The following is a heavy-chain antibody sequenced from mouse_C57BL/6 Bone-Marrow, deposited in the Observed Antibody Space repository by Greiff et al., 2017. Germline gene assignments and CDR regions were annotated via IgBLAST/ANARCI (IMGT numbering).Heavy chain of an antibody. CDR3: ARELGQGDY. J-gene: IGHJ2*01. Sequence: VMLVESGAELARPGASVKLSCKASGYTFTSYGISWVKQRTGQGLEWIGEIYPRSGHTYYNEKFKGQATLTADKYSSTAYMELRSLTSEDSAVYFCARELGQGDYWGQGTTLTVSS. D-gene: IGHD4-1*01. CDR1: GYTFTSYG. V-gene: IGHV1-81*01. CDR2: IYPRSGHT.